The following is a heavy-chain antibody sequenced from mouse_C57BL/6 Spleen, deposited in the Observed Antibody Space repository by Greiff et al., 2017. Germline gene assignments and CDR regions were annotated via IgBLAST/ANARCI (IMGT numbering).Heavy chain of an antibody. CDR2: INPSSGYT. J-gene: IGHJ2*01. Sequence: VQLQQSGAELAKPGASVKLSCKASGYTFTSYWMHWVKQRHGKGLEWIGYINPSSGYTKYNQKFKDKATLTAEKSSSTVYRKLSSLTYEDSAIYYCSMADVDYWGQGTTLTVSS. CDR3: SMADVDY. V-gene: IGHV1-7*01. CDR1: GYTFTSYW.